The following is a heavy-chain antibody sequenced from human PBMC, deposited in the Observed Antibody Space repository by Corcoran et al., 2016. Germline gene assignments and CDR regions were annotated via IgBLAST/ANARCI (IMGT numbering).Heavy chain of an antibody. D-gene: IGHD1-7*01. CDR2: IWYDGSKK. V-gene: IGHV3-33*01. CDR3: ARENGGNGNYGGYFDY. J-gene: IGHJ4*02. CDR1: GFTFSSYG. Sequence: QLQVVESGGGVVQPGRSLRLSCAASGFTFSSYGMNWVRQAPGKGLEWVAIIWYDGSKKYHADSVKGRFTISRDNSKNTVYLQMDSLRDEDTAVYYWARENGGNGNYGGYFDYWGQGTLVTVSP.